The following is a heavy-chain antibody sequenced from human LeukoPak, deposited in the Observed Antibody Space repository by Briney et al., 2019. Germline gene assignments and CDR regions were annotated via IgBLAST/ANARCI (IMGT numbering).Heavy chain of an antibody. Sequence: PSETLSLTCTVSGGSISSGDYYWSWIRQPPGKGLEWIGYIYYSGSTYYNPSLKSRVTISVDTSKNQFSLKLCSVTAADTAVYYCASSDSSSWYYYGMDVWGQGTTVTVSS. CDR1: GGSISSGDYY. J-gene: IGHJ6*02. V-gene: IGHV4-30-4*01. CDR2: IYYSGST. CDR3: ASSDSSSWYYYGMDV. D-gene: IGHD6-13*01.